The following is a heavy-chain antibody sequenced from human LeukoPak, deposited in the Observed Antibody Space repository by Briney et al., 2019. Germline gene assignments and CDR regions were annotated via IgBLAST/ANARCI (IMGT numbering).Heavy chain of an antibody. D-gene: IGHD4-11*01. CDR2: VSGSGDNT. CDR3: ARWGNDYSQFDS. Sequence: GGSLRLSCAASGFTFNNYAMTWIRQAPGKGLEWVSVVSGSGDNTNYADSVKGRFTISRDNSKNTLFLQMNSLRTEDTAVYFCARWGNDYSQFDSWGQGTLVAVS. J-gene: IGHJ4*02. CDR1: GFTFNNYA. V-gene: IGHV3-23*01.